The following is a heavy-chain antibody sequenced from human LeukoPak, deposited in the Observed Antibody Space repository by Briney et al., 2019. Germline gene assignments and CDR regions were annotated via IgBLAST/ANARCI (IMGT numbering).Heavy chain of an antibody. D-gene: IGHD6-25*01. CDR1: GYTSTSYA. J-gene: IGHJ5*02. Sequence: GASVKVSCKASGYTSTSYAMHWVRQAPGHRLEWMGWINAGNGNTKYSQKVQGRVTITRDTSASIVYMVLSSLRSEDTAMYFCVRGPPRLNWFDPWGQGTLVTVSS. CDR2: INAGNGNT. V-gene: IGHV1-3*01. CDR3: VRGPPRLNWFDP.